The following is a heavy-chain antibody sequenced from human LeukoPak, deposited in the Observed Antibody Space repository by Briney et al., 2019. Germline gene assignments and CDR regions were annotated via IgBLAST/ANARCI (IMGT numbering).Heavy chain of an antibody. CDR3: ARDGVVVVPAAIADYYYYGMDV. D-gene: IGHD2-2*02. Sequence: PSETLSLTCTVSGGSISSYYWSWIRQPAGKGLGWIGRIYTSGSTNYNPSLKSRVTMSVDTSKNQFSLKLSSVTAADTAVYYCARDGVVVVPAAIADYYYYGMDVWGQGTTVTVSS. V-gene: IGHV4-4*07. CDR1: GGSISSYY. CDR2: IYTSGST. J-gene: IGHJ6*02.